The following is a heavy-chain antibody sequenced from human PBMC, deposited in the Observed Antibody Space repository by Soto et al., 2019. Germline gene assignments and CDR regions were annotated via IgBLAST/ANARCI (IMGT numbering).Heavy chain of an antibody. J-gene: IGHJ4*02. CDR2: IIPVLGVG. V-gene: IGHV1-69*01. CDR3: AREAGYTYGYVFDY. CDR1: GGTFGNHA. Sequence: QVQLVQSGAEVKKPGSSVKVSCKASGGTFGNHAISWVRQAPGQGLEWLGGIIPVLGVGDDAQNFQGRVTTTADASTRTPYLQLSSLRSEDTALYYCAREAGYTYGYVFDYWGQGTLVTASS. D-gene: IGHD5-18*01.